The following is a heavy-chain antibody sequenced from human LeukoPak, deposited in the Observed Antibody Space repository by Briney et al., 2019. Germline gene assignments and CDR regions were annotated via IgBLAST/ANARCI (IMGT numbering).Heavy chain of an antibody. V-gene: IGHV3-53*01. D-gene: IGHD6-19*01. Sequence: GGSLRLSCAASGFTVSSNYMSWVRQAPGKGLEWVSVIYSGGSTYYADSVKGRFTISRDNSKNTLYLQMNSLRAEDTAVYYCAKTLIAVAPYFDYWGQGTLVTVSS. CDR1: GFTVSSNY. J-gene: IGHJ4*02. CDR3: AKTLIAVAPYFDY. CDR2: IYSGGST.